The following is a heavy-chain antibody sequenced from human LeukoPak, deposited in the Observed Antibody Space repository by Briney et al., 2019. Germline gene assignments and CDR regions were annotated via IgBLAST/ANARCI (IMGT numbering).Heavy chain of an antibody. Sequence: GASVKVSCKASGYTFTGYYMHWVRQAPGQGLEWMGWINPNSGGTNYAQKFQGRVTMTRDTSISTAYMELSRLRSDDTAVYYCARSDYCDSSGYFDWGQGTLVTVS. D-gene: IGHD3-22*01. V-gene: IGHV1-2*02. CDR1: GYTFTGYY. J-gene: IGHJ4*02. CDR2: INPNSGGT. CDR3: ARSDYCDSSGYFD.